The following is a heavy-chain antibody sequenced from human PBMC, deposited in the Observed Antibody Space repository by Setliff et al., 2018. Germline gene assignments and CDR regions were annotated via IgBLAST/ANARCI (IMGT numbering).Heavy chain of an antibody. V-gene: IGHV4-38-2*01. CDR1: GYSISSGYN. Sequence: SETLSLTCAVSGYSISSGYNWGWIRQPPGKGLEWIASIYYRGSTSYNSSLKSRVSISVDTSKNQFSLNLNSVTAADTAVHYCATLTGGRGVDYWGQGRLVTAPQ. CDR3: ATLTGGRGVDY. D-gene: IGHD7-27*01. CDR2: IYYRGST. J-gene: IGHJ4*02.